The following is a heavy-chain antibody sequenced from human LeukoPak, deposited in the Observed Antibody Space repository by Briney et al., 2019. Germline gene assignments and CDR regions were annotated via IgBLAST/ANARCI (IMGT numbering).Heavy chain of an antibody. V-gene: IGHV3-74*01. CDR3: ARGGSGCFDI. J-gene: IGHJ3*02. CDR1: GFTFRSYW. D-gene: IGHD1-26*01. Sequence: PGGSLRLSCAASGFTFRSYWMHWVRQAPGKGLVRVSRIDLDGSTTTYADSVKGRFTISRDNAKNTVDLQMNSLRAEDTGVYYCARGGSGCFDIWGQGTMVTVSS. CDR2: IDLDGSTT.